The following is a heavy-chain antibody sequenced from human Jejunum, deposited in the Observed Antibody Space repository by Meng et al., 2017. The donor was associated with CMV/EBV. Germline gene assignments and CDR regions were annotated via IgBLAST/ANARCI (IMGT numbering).Heavy chain of an antibody. V-gene: IGHV4-59*01. Sequence: SGVSISSFYWSWIRQPRGKGLEWIGYIYYSGSNYYKQTLKSQVSISVDTSKNQISLKLNSVTAADTAVYYCAKFSATGAYYFGMDVWGQGTTVTVSS. CDR2: IYYSGSN. J-gene: IGHJ6*02. D-gene: IGHD1-1*01. CDR3: AKFSATGAYYFGMDV. CDR1: GVSISSFY.